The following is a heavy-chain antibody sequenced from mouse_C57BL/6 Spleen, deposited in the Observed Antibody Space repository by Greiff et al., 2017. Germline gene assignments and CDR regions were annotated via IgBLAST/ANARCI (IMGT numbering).Heavy chain of an antibody. CDR1: GYTFTSYW. CDR2: IHPHSGST. Sequence: QVQLQQPGAELVKPGASVTLSCKASGYTFTSYWMHWVKQRPGQGLEWIGMIHPHSGSTNYNAKFKSKATLTVDKSSSTAYMQLSSLTSEDSAVYYCARSTTVVAPYYAMDYWGQGTSVTVSS. CDR3: ARSTTVVAPYYAMDY. V-gene: IGHV1-64*01. J-gene: IGHJ4*01. D-gene: IGHD1-1*01.